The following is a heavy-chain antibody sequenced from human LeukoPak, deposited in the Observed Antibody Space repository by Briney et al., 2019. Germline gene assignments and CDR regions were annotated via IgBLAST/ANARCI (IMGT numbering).Heavy chain of an antibody. J-gene: IGHJ6*04. V-gene: IGHV3-48*04. Sequence: GGSLRLSCAASGFTFSTYPMSWVRRAPGKGLEWVSYISSSGSTIYYADSVKGRFTISRDNAKNSLYLQTNSLRAEDTAVYYCAELGITMIGGVWGKGTTVTISS. CDR2: ISSSGSTI. CDR1: GFTFSTYP. D-gene: IGHD3-10*02. CDR3: AELGITMIGGV.